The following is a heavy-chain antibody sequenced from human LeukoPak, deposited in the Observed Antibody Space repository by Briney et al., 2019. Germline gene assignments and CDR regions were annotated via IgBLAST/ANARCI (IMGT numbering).Heavy chain of an antibody. J-gene: IGHJ3*02. Sequence: ASMKVSCKASGYTFTSYGITWVRQAPGQGLEWMGWISAYNGNTNYAQNFQGRVTMTTDTSTSTAYMELRSLRSGDTAVYYCARDHSGSPAAFDIWGQGTTVTVSS. V-gene: IGHV1-18*01. CDR1: GYTFTSYG. CDR3: ARDHSGSPAAFDI. CDR2: ISAYNGNT. D-gene: IGHD6-13*01.